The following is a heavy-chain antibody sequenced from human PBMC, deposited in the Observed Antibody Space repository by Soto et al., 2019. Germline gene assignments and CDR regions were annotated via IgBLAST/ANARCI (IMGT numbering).Heavy chain of an antibody. CDR2: ISSSSSTI. CDR3: ARRALTYYDFWSGYFDY. J-gene: IGHJ4*02. V-gene: IGHV3-48*01. CDR1: GYTFSSYS. Sequence: GWSLGLSCAASGYTFSSYSMNWVRKDPGKGLEWVSYISSSSSTIYYADSVKGRFTISRDNAKNSLYLQMNSLRAEDTAVYYCARRALTYYDFWSGYFDYWGQGTLVTVSS. D-gene: IGHD3-3*01.